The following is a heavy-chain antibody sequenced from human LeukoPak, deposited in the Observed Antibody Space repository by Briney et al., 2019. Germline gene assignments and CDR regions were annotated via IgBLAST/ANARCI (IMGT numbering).Heavy chain of an antibody. CDR3: ARDKAEAPNHYYMDV. D-gene: IGHD1-14*01. CDR1: GFTFSSYA. Sequence: GGSLRLSCAASGFTFSSYAMHWVRQAPGKGLEWVAVISYDGSNKYYADSVKGRFTISRDNSKNTLHLQMNSLRAEDTAVYYCARDKAEAPNHYYMDVWGKGTTVTVSS. CDR2: ISYDGSNK. J-gene: IGHJ6*03. V-gene: IGHV3-30-3*01.